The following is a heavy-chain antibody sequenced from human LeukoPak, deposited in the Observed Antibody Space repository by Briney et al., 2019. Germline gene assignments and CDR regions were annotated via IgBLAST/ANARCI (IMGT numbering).Heavy chain of an antibody. D-gene: IGHD2-21*01. CDR1: GFTFSSYG. V-gene: IGHV3-33*01. CDR3: AREVAPLYFHYGMDV. CDR2: TWYDGRNN. J-gene: IGHJ6*01. Sequence: GGSLRLSCAASGFTFSSYGMHWVRQAPGKGLEWVAVTWYDGRNNYYAASVKGRFTISRDDSKTTVYLLMNSLRAEDTAVYYCAREVAPLYFHYGMDVWGEGTTVIVSS.